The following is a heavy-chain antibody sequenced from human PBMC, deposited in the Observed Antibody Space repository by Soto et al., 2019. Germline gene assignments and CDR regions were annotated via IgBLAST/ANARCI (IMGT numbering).Heavy chain of an antibody. Sequence: ASVKVSCKASGYTFTSYGISWVRQAPGQGLERMGWISAYNGNTNYAQKLQGRVTMTTDTSTSTAYMELRSLRSDDTAVYYCARIGVRITIFGVVIKNWFDPWGQGTLVTVSS. V-gene: IGHV1-18*01. J-gene: IGHJ5*02. CDR2: ISAYNGNT. D-gene: IGHD3-3*01. CDR3: ARIGVRITIFGVVIKNWFDP. CDR1: GYTFTSYG.